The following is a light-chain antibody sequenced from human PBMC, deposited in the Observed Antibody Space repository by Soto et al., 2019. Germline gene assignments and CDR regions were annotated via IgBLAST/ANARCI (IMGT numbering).Light chain of an antibody. V-gene: IGKV3-15*01. J-gene: IGKJ1*01. CDR3: QQYNSWPRT. CDR1: QSISNN. CDR2: GAS. Sequence: EIVLTQSPGTLSLSPGERATLSCRTSQSISNNYVAWFQQKPGQAPRLLIYGASTRATGIPARFIGSGSGTEFTLTIGSLQSEDFAVYYCQQYNSWPRTFGQGTKVDIK.